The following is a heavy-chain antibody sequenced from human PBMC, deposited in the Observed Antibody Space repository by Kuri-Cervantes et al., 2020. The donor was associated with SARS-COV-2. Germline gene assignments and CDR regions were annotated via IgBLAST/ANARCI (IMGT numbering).Heavy chain of an antibody. CDR1: GGSFSSGGFF. V-gene: IGHV4-31*02. CDR3: ARLRRLNRDWFATGYYMDV. CDR2: IYNSGSK. J-gene: IGHJ6*03. Sequence: TCSSSGGSFSSGGFFWSWVRQHPGKGLEWIGFIYNSGSKYYNPSLKSRVTISIDTSKNQFTLRLTSGTAADTAVYHCARLRRLNRDWFATGYYMDVWGKGTKVTVSS. D-gene: IGHD3-9*01.